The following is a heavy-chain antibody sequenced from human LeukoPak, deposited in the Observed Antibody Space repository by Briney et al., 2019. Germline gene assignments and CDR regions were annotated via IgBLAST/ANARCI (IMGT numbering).Heavy chain of an antibody. CDR1: GFIFSSYG. D-gene: IGHD3-22*01. V-gene: IGHV3-33*08. J-gene: IGHJ4*02. Sequence: GGSLRLSCAASGFIFSSYGMHWVRQAPGKGLEWVAVISYDGSNKYYADSVKGRFTISRDNSKNTLYLQMNSLRAEDTAVYYCARLWRVSGYYADYWGQGTLVSVSS. CDR3: ARLWRVSGYYADY. CDR2: ISYDGSNK.